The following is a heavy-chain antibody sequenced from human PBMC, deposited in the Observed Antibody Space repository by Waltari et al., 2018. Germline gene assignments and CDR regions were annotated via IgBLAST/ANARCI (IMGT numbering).Heavy chain of an antibody. J-gene: IGHJ3*01. CDR3: ARGRSNAFDL. Sequence: EVQLMESGGGLVQPGGSLRLSCAASGFTFGSYWMDWVRQAPGKGLEWVASINEDGSQKYCVDSVKGRFTASRDNAKNSLCLQMNSLRAEDTAVYYCARGRSNAFDLWGQGTMVTVSS. V-gene: IGHV3-7*04. CDR2: INEDGSQK. CDR1: GFTFGSYW.